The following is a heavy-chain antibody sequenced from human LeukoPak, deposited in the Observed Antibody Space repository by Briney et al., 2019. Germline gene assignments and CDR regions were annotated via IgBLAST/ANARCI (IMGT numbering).Heavy chain of an antibody. CDR2: IYYSGST. D-gene: IGHD3-22*01. J-gene: IGHJ4*02. CDR3: ARAQPYYYDSSGCIDY. Sequence: SQTLSLTCTVSGGSISSGGYYWSWIRQHPGKGLEWIGYIYYSGSTYYNPSLKSRVTISVDTSKNQFSLKLSSVTAADTAVYYCARAQPYYYDSSGCIDYWGQGTLVTVSS. V-gene: IGHV4-31*03. CDR1: GGSISSGGYY.